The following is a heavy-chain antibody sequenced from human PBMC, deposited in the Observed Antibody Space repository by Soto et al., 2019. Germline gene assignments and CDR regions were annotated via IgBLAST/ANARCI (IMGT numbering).Heavy chain of an antibody. CDR2: ISGSGGST. CDR3: AKDLIRTTVTPNYYYYYYMDV. V-gene: IGHV3-23*01. D-gene: IGHD4-17*01. Sequence: EVQLLESGGGLVQPGGSLRLSCAASGFTFSSYAMSWVRQAPGKGLEWVSAISGSGGSTYYADYVKGRFTISRDNSKNTLYLQMNSLRDEDTAVYYCAKDLIRTTVTPNYYYYYYMDVWGKGTTVTVSS. CDR1: GFTFSSYA. J-gene: IGHJ6*03.